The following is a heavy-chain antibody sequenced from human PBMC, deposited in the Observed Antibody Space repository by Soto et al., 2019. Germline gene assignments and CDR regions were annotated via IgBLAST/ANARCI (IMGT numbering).Heavy chain of an antibody. CDR1: GFTFSNAW. Sequence: EVQLVESGGGLVKPGGSLRLSCAASGFTFSNAWMSWVRQAPGKGLEWVGRIKSKTDGGTTDYAAPVKGRFTISRDDSKNTLYLQMNSLKTEDTAVYYCTTYDYIWGSYPTVWGQGTLVTVSS. J-gene: IGHJ4*02. CDR2: IKSKTDGGTT. V-gene: IGHV3-15*01. D-gene: IGHD3-16*02. CDR3: TTYDYIWGSYPTV.